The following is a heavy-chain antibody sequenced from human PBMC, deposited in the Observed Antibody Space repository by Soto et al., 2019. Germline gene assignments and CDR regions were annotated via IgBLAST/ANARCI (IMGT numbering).Heavy chain of an antibody. CDR2: ISSSGSTK. CDR1: GFTFSNYF. V-gene: IGHV3-11*01. CDR3: VRDVYNWNSRDLFDI. J-gene: IGHJ3*02. Sequence: QVQLVESGGGLVKPGGSLRLSCAASGFTFSNYFISWIRQAPGKGLEWVSYISSSGSTKHYADSVKGRFTISRDNANNSLYLQMNSLRADDTAVDYCVRDVYNWNSRDLFDIWGHGTMVTVSS. D-gene: IGHD1-7*01.